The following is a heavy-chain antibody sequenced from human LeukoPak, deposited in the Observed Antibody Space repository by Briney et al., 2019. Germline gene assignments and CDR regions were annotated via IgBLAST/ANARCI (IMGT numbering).Heavy chain of an antibody. CDR1: GFTFSNYG. CDR2: ISGSGGST. CDR3: AKEQGSSGYYFDY. D-gene: IGHD3-22*01. V-gene: IGHV3-23*01. Sequence: SGGSLRLSCAASGFTFSNYGMNWVRQAPGKGLEWVSAISGSGGSTYYADSVKGRFTISRDNSKNTLYLQMNSLRAEDTAVYYCAKEQGSSGYYFDYWGQGTLVTVSS. J-gene: IGHJ4*02.